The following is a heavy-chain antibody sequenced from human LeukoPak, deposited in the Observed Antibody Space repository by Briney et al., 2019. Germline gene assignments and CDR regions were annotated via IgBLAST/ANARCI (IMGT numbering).Heavy chain of an antibody. V-gene: IGHV3-9*01. Sequence: GGSLRLSCAASGFTFDDYAMHWDRRAPGKGLEWVSGISWNSGSIGYADSVKGRFTISRDNAKNSLYLQMNSLRAEDTALYYCAKDISDTAMGAVVDYWGQGTLVTVSS. CDR3: AKDISDTAMGAVVDY. CDR2: ISWNSGSI. CDR1: GFTFDDYA. D-gene: IGHD5-18*01. J-gene: IGHJ4*02.